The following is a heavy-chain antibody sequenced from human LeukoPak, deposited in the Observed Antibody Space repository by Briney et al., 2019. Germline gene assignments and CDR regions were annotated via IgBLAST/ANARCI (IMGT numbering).Heavy chain of an antibody. Sequence: SETLSLTCTVSGGSITSSIYYWGWIRQPPGKGLEWLGSIYYSGSPYYNPSLKSRVTISVDTSKNQFSLRLSSVTAADTAVYYCARGGSTVTYDYYGMDVWGQGTTVTVSS. D-gene: IGHD4-17*01. CDR1: GGSITSSIYY. CDR3: ARGGSTVTYDYYGMDV. J-gene: IGHJ6*02. CDR2: IYYSGSP. V-gene: IGHV4-39*01.